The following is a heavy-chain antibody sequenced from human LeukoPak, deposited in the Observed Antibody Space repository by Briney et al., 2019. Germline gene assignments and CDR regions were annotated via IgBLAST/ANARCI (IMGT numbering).Heavy chain of an antibody. D-gene: IGHD6-13*01. J-gene: IGHJ5*02. CDR1: GYSISSNYY. CDR2: IYHRGST. Sequence: TSETLSLTCAVSGYSISSNYYWGWIRQPPGKGLEWIGNIYHRGSTYYNPSLKSRVTTSVDTSKNQFSLKLSSVTAADTAVYYCARQGVQPGFDPWGQGTLVTVSS. CDR3: ARQGVQPGFDP. V-gene: IGHV4-38-2*01.